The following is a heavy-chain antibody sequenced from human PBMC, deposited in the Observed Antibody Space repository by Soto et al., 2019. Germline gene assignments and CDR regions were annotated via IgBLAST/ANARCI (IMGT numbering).Heavy chain of an antibody. CDR3: ARRNGDHFKSSYYYGMDV. D-gene: IGHD4-17*01. V-gene: IGHV1-69*01. CDR1: GGTFSSYA. CDR2: IIPVLGTV. J-gene: IGHJ6*02. Sequence: QVQLVQSGAEVKKPGSSVKVSCKASGGTFSSYAISWVRQAPGQGLEWMGGIIPVLGTVNYAQKFQGRVTITADESTSTAYMELSSLRSEDTAVYYCARRNGDHFKSSYYYGMDVWGQGTTVTVSS.